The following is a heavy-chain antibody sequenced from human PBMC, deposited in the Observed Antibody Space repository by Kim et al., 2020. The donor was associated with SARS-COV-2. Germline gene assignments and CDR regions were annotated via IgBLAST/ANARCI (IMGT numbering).Heavy chain of an antibody. Sequence: GGSLRLSCAASGFTFSDYAMTWVRQAPGKGLEWVAGISGGGASTYYADSVKGRFTISRDNSKNTLLLQMNSLRAEDTAVYYCAKDLVVVMEYEKYYYYAIHVWGQGTTVTVSS. D-gene: IGHD2-21*01. V-gene: IGHV3-23*01. CDR3: AKDLVVVMEYEKYYYYAIHV. CDR1: GFTFSDYA. J-gene: IGHJ6*02. CDR2: ISGGGAST.